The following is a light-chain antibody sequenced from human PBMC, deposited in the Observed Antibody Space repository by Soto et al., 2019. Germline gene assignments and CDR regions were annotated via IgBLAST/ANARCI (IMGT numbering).Light chain of an antibody. CDR3: AAWDDSPSGHAL. V-gene: IGLV1-47*01. CDR1: SSNIGTNF. Sequence: QAVVTQPPSASGTPGQRVTISCSGSSSNIGTNFVYWYQQLPGTAPKLLIYRNNQRPSGVPDRFSGSKSGTSASLAISGLRSEDEADYYCAAWDDSPSGHALFGGGTKLTVL. J-gene: IGLJ2*01. CDR2: RNN.